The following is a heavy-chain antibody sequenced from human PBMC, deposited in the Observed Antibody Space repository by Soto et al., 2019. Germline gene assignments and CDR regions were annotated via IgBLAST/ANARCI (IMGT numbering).Heavy chain of an antibody. Sequence: QVQLIQSGAELRNPGASVKVSCKASGYAFMDYYMHWVRQAPGQGLEWMGWINPNNGATNSAQRVQGCGTMTKDTYIGTAYMELSSLKSDDTAVYFCARARRDCSGNKCYTDFDYWGQGTLVIVSS. CDR1: GYAFMDYY. D-gene: IGHD2-15*01. J-gene: IGHJ4*02. CDR2: INPNNGAT. V-gene: IGHV1-2*04. CDR3: ARARRDCSGNKCYTDFDY.